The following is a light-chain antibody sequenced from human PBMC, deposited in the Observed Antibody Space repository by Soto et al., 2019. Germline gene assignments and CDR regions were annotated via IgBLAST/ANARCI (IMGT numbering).Light chain of an antibody. J-gene: IGKJ1*01. CDR3: QQYNAYSPWT. CDR2: KAS. V-gene: IGKV1-5*03. CDR1: QSIMTW. Sequence: PSTLSASVGDRVTITCRASQSIMTWLAWCQQKPGKAPKLLIYKASDLDVGVPSRFSGSGSATEFTLTISSLQPDDVATYYCQQYNAYSPWTFGQGTKVDIK.